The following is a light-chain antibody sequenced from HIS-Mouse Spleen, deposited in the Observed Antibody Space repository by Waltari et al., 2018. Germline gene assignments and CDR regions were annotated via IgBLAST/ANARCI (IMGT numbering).Light chain of an antibody. CDR3: QAWDSSTVV. CDR1: KLWDKY. V-gene: IGLV3-1*01. Sequence: SYELTQPPSVSVSPGQTASITCPGEKLWDKYACWYQQKPGQSPVLVIYLDSKRPSGIPERFSGSNSGNTATLTISGTQAMDEADYYCQAWDSSTVVFGGGTKLTVL. CDR2: LDS. J-gene: IGLJ2*01.